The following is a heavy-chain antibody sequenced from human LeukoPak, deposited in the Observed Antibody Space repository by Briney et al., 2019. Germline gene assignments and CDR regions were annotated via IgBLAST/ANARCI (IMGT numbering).Heavy chain of an antibody. D-gene: IGHD3-10*01. CDR2: IVVGSGNK. V-gene: IGHV1-58*02. CDR3: GADLTMVRGVPRWFDP. Sequence: ASVKVSCQASGFTFTSSAMQWVRQARGQRLEWIGLIVVGSGNKNYAQKFQERVTITRDMSTSTTYMELSSLRSEDTAVYYCGADLTMVRGVPRWFDPWGQGTLVTVSS. J-gene: IGHJ5*02. CDR1: GFTFTSSA.